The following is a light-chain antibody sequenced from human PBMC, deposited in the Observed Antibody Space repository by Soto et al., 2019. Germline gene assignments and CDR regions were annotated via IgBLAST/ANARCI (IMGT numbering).Light chain of an antibody. CDR1: QTISTY. CDR3: QQSYSIPLT. CDR2: AAS. V-gene: IGKV1-39*01. Sequence: DIQMTQSPSSLSASVGDRVTITCRASQTISTYLNWYQQKPGKVPELLIYAASSLQSGVPSRFSGRGSGTDFTLTIGSLQPEDFATYYCQQSYSIPLTFGGGTKVEIK. J-gene: IGKJ4*01.